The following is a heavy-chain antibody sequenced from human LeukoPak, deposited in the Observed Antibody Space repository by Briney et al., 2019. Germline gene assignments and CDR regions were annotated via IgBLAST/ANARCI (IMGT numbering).Heavy chain of an antibody. V-gene: IGHV4-38-2*02. D-gene: IGHD4-17*01. CDR2: IYHHRST. J-gene: IGHJ4*02. CDR3: AREESYGDYTY. CDR1: GYAISSGYY. Sequence: SETLSLTCKVSGYAISSGYYWGWIRQPPGKGLEWIGSIYHHRSTYYNPSLKSRVTISVDTSKNQFSLKLSSVTAADTAVYYCAREESYGDYTYWGQGPLVTVSS.